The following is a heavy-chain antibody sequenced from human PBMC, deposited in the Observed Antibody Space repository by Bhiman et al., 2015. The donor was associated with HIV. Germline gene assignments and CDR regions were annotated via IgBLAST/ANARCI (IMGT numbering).Heavy chain of an antibody. CDR1: GFTFDDYT. CDR3: AKGPYYRSSSYRPYYFDY. Sequence: EVQLVESGGVVVQPGGSLRLSCAASGFTFDDYTIHWVRQVPGKGLEWVSLISWDGVSTSYADSVEGRFTISRDNRKNSLYLLMNSLRADDTALYYCAKGPYYRSSSYRPYYFDYWGQGTLVTVSS. J-gene: IGHJ4*02. V-gene: IGHV3-43*01. D-gene: IGHD6-13*01. CDR2: ISWDGVST.